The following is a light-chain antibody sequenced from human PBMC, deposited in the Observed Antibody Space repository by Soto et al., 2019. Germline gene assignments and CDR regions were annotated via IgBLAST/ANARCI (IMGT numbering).Light chain of an antibody. CDR3: MHDLQAPMT. CDR2: LGS. V-gene: IGKV2-28*01. J-gene: IGKJ1*01. CDR1: QSRLNSNLSNY. Sequence: DIMLTQSSLSLPFTPVGPAFISCRSSQSRLNSNLSNYLDRYLQKPGQYPQHLINLGSSRASGVPGRFRGRVCGRDFTTTISRVEAEDVAFYYAMHDLQAPMTFGQGTRVEIK.